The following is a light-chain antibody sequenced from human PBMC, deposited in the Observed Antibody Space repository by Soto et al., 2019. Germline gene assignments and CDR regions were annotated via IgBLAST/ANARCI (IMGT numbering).Light chain of an antibody. V-gene: IGKV3-20*01. CDR3: QHYRTS. Sequence: EIVLTQSPGTLSLSPGERATLSCRASQSVSSSYLAWYQHKPGQAPRQLIYGASSRATGIPARFSGSGSGTELNPTITRLEREDFAVYYCQHYRTSFGGGTRVEIK. CDR2: GAS. CDR1: QSVSSSY. J-gene: IGKJ4*01.